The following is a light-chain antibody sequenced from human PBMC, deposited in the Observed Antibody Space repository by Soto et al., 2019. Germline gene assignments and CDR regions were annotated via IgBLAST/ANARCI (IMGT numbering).Light chain of an antibody. J-gene: IGLJ1*01. CDR2: STN. Sequence: QSVLTQPPSASGTPGQRVTISCSGSSSNIGSDTVNWYQQLPGTAPKLLIHSTNQRPSGVPDRFSGSKSGTSASLAISGLQSEDEADYYCAAWDGSLSDYVFGTGTKLTVL. CDR3: AAWDGSLSDYV. CDR1: SSNIGSDT. V-gene: IGLV1-44*01.